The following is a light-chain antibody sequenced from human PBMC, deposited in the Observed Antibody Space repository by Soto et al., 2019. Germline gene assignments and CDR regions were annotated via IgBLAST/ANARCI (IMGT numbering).Light chain of an antibody. CDR1: SSDVGGYNY. J-gene: IGLJ2*01. V-gene: IGLV2-14*01. CDR3: SSYTSSSTSVA. Sequence: QSVLTQPASVSGSPGQSITISCTGTSSDVGGYNYVSWYQQHPGKAPKLMIYEVTNRPSGVSNRFSGSKSGNTASLTISGLQAEDEADYYCSSYTSSSTSVAFGGGTKLTVL. CDR2: EVT.